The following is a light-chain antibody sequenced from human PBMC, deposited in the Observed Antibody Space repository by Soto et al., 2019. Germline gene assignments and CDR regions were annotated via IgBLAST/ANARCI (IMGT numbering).Light chain of an antibody. CDR3: SSYISSSTYV. V-gene: IGLV2-14*01. CDR2: DVS. CDR1: SSDIGRYNY. Sequence: QSVLTQPASVSGSPGQSITISCIGTSSDIGRYNYVSWYQQYPGKAPKFMIYDVSNRPSGVSNRFSGSKSGNTASLTISGLQAEDEAAYYCSSYISSSTYVFGTGTKVTVL. J-gene: IGLJ1*01.